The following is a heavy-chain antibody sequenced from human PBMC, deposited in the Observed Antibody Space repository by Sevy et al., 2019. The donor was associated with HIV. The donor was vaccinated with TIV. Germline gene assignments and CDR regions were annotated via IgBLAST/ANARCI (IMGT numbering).Heavy chain of an antibody. CDR1: GFSFDEYA. D-gene: IGHD3-16*01. V-gene: IGHV3-9*01. J-gene: IGHJ4*02. CDR3: AKGRGGGTYYFDY. Sequence: GGSLRLSCAASGFSFDEYAMNWVRQGPGKGLEWVSGISWNGGTIDYADSVKGRFTISRDNAKNSLYLQMNSLRAEDTALYYCAKGRGGGTYYFDYWGQGTLVTVSS. CDR2: ISWNGGTI.